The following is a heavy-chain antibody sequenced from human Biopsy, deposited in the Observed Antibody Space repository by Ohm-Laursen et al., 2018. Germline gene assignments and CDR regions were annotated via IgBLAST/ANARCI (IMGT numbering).Heavy chain of an antibody. CDR3: ARANNDAGTYWYLDL. V-gene: IGHV1-69*13. CDR1: GGTFINYA. Sequence: GASVKVSCKVSGGTFINYAISWVRQAPGQGLEWMGGIIPMFGTANYAQMFQGRLTITADESTSTAYMELSGLRSEDTAVYYCARANNDAGTYWYLDLWGRGTLVTVS. J-gene: IGHJ2*01. CDR2: IIPMFGTA. D-gene: IGHD1-1*01.